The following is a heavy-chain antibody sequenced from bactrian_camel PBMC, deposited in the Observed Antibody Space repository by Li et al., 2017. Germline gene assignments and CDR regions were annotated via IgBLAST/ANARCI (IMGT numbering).Heavy chain of an antibody. CDR1: GYTYTNGC. CDR3: AAGQWIPRSYCTAGYAGSNEYNY. CDR2: ICTDGSI. D-gene: IGHD2*01. V-gene: IGHV3S53*01. Sequence: HVQLVESGGGSVQAGGSLRLSCDASGYTYTNGCMGWIRQAPEKEREGVASICTDGSIQYADSVQGRFTISQGSAKNTIYLQMNSLKPEDTATYYCAAGQWIPRSYCTAGYAGSNEYNYWGQGTQVTVS. J-gene: IGHJ4*01.